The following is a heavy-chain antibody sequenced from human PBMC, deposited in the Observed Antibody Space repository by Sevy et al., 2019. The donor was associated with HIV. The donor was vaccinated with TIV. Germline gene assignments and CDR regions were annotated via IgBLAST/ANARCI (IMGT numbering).Heavy chain of an antibody. CDR1: GFTFSSYA. J-gene: IGHJ6*02. CDR3: VRDYGHLRLYGMDV. V-gene: IGHV3-48*04. D-gene: IGHD3-10*01. Sequence: GGSLRLSCAASGFTFSSYAMHWVRQAPGQGLEWIAYISRTGSTVYYGDSVKGRFTISRDNAERSLYLQMNSLRVGDTAVYFCVRDYGHLRLYGMDVWGPGTTVTVSS. CDR2: ISRTGSTV.